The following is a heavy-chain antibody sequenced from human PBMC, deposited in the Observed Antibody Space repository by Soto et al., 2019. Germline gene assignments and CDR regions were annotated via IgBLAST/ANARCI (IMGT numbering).Heavy chain of an antibody. D-gene: IGHD3-9*01. J-gene: IGHJ6*02. CDR3: ARSGDILTGGEGYYYYGMDV. Sequence: SVKVSCKASGGTFSSYAISWVRQAPGQGPEWMGGIIPIFGTANYAQKFQGRVTITADKSTSTAYMELSSLRSEDTAVYYCARSGDILTGGEGYYYYGMDVWGQGTTVTV. CDR1: GGTFSSYA. V-gene: IGHV1-69*06. CDR2: IIPIFGTA.